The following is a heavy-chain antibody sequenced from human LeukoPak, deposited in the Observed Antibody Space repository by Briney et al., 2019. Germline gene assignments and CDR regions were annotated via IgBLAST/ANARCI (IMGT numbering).Heavy chain of an antibody. CDR1: GFTFSISS. D-gene: IGHD3-22*01. Sequence: GGSLRLSCAASGFTFSISSMNWVRQAPGKGLEWVGRIRSNSDGGTIDYAAPVKGRFTLSRDDSKTTLYLQMNSLQTEDTAVYYCATDFYDSTWGQGTLVTVSS. J-gene: IGHJ5*02. CDR2: IRSNSDGGTI. V-gene: IGHV3-15*07. CDR3: ATDFYDST.